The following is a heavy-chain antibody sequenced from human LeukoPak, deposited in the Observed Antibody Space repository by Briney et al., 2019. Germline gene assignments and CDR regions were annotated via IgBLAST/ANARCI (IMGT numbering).Heavy chain of an antibody. D-gene: IGHD7-27*01. V-gene: IGHV3-33*06. J-gene: IGHJ4*02. CDR2: IWYDGSNK. CDR3: AKDLGKAGAGADY. CDR1: GFTFDDYA. Sequence: GRSLRLSCAASGFTFDDYAMHWVRQAPGKGLEWVAVIWYDGSNKYYADSVKGRFTISRDNSKNTLCLQMNSLRAEDTAVYYCAKDLGKAGAGADYWGQGTLVTVSS.